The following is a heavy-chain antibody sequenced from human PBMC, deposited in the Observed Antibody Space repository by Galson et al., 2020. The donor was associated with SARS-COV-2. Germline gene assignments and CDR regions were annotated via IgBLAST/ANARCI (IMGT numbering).Heavy chain of an antibody. CDR3: ARGVHIVVVGYNWFDP. V-gene: IGHV3-48*03. CDR1: GFTFSSYE. Sequence: GGSLRLSCAASGFTFSSYEMNWVRQAPGKGLEWVSYISSSGSTIYYADSVKGRFTISRDNAKNSLYLQMNNLRAEDTAVYYCARGVHIVVVGYNWFDPWGQGTLVTVSS. D-gene: IGHD2-21*01. J-gene: IGHJ5*02. CDR2: ISSSGSTI.